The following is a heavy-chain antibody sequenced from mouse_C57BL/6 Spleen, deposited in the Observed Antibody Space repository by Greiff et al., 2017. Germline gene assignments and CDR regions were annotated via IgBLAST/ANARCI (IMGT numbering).Heavy chain of an antibody. J-gene: IGHJ1*03. CDR2: INPSSGYT. CDR1: GYTFTSYW. CDR3: ARSYCNYNWYFDV. V-gene: IGHV1-7*01. Sequence: VQLQQSGAELAKPGASVKLSCKASGYTFTSYWMHWVKQRPGQGLEWIGNINPSSGYTKYNQKFKDKATLTADKSSSTAFMQLSSLTYEDSSVYYCARSYCNYNWYFDVGGTGTTVTVSS. D-gene: IGHD2-1*01.